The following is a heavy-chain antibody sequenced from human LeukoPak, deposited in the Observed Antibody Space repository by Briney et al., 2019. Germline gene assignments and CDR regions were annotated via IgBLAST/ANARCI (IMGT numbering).Heavy chain of an antibody. J-gene: IGHJ6*03. V-gene: IGHV3-48*03. CDR3: ARDKYTPYYYYYMDV. D-gene: IGHD2-2*02. Sequence: GGSLRLSCAASGFTFSSYEMNWVRQAPGKGLEWVSYISSSGSTIYYADSVKGRFTISRDNAKNSLYLQMNSLRAEDTAVYYCARDKYTPYYYYYMDVWGKGTTVTVSS. CDR1: GFTFSSYE. CDR2: ISSSGSTI.